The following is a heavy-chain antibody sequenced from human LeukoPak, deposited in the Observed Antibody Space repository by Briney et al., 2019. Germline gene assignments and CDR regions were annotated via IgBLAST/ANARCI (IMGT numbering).Heavy chain of an antibody. CDR1: GGSVSSGSHY. J-gene: IGHJ3*02. CDR3: ARSRSSYSYDHAAFDI. CDR2: IFYSGST. V-gene: IGHV4-61*01. Sequence: SETLSLTCTVSGGSVSSGSHYWGWIRQPPEKGLDWIGYIFYSGSTDYNPSLKSRVTISVDTSKNQFSLKLSSVTAADTAVYYCARSRSSYSYDHAAFDIWGQGTMVTVSS. D-gene: IGHD5-18*01.